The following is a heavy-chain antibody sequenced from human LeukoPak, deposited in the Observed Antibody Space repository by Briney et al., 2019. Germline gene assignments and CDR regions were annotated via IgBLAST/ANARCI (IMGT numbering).Heavy chain of an antibody. CDR2: TSFDESTK. V-gene: IGHV3-30-3*01. D-gene: IGHD5-12*01. Sequence: PGGSLRLSCAASGFIFRDYVMNWVRQAPGKGLEWVAVTSFDESTKHYADSVQGRFTISRDNSKNTLYLQMNSLSAEDTAVYFCARDAGWLRSFDYWGRGTLVTVSS. J-gene: IGHJ4*02. CDR1: GFIFRDYV. CDR3: ARDAGWLRSFDY.